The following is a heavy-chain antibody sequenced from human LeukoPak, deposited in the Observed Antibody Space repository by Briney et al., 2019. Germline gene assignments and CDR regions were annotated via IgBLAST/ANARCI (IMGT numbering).Heavy chain of an antibody. V-gene: IGHV1-24*01. Sequence: ASVKVSCKVSGYTLTELSMHWVRQAPGKGLEWRGGFDPEDGETIYAQKFQGRVTMTEDTSTDTAYMELSSLRSEDTAVYYCATPNTDYYDSSGYYPVYYFDFWGQGTLVTVSS. CDR1: GYTLTELS. D-gene: IGHD3-22*01. J-gene: IGHJ4*02. CDR3: ATPNTDYYDSSGYYPVYYFDF. CDR2: FDPEDGET.